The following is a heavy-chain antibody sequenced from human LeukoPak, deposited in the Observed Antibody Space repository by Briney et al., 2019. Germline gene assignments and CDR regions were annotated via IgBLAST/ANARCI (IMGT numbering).Heavy chain of an antibody. Sequence: PGGSLRLSCAASGCTFSSYWMHWVRQAPGKGLVWVSRINSDGSSTSYADSVKGRFTISRDNAKNTLYLQMNSLRAEDTAVYYCARDIVVVTAMSWFDPWGQGTLVTVSS. CDR1: GCTFSSYW. V-gene: IGHV3-74*01. D-gene: IGHD2-21*02. CDR2: INSDGSST. CDR3: ARDIVVVTAMSWFDP. J-gene: IGHJ5*02.